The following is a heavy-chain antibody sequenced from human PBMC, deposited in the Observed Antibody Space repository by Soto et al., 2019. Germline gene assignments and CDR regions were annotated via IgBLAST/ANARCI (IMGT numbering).Heavy chain of an antibody. J-gene: IGHJ6*02. CDR3: ARGGYYDNSWGKLSHYGLDV. CDR2: INAGNGNT. D-gene: IGHD3-16*01. V-gene: IGHV1-3*01. CDR1: GYTFTSYA. Sequence: ASVKVSCKASGYTFTSYAMHWVRQAPGQRLEWMGWINAGNGNTKYSQKFQGRVTMTTDTSTRIVYMELRGLKSDDTAVYYCARGGYYDNSWGKLSHYGLDVWGQGTSVTVSS.